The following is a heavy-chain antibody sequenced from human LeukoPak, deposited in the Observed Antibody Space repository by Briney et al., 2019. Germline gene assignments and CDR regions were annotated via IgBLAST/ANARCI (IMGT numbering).Heavy chain of an antibody. J-gene: IGHJ3*02. CDR1: GGSISSGDYY. D-gene: IGHD3-9*01. CDR2: IYYRGST. Sequence: PSETLSLTCTVSGGSISSGDYYWSWLRQPPGKGLECIGYIYYRGSTYYNPSLKSRVTISVDTSKIQFSLKLSSVTAADTAVYYCAGPPRYFYWLLPSWGAFDIWGRGTMVTVSS. V-gene: IGHV4-30-4*01. CDR3: AGPPRYFYWLLPSWGAFDI.